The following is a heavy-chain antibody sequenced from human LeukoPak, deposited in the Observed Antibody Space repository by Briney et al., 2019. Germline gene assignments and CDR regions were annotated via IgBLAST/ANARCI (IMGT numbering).Heavy chain of an antibody. CDR3: AKQLGYCSDGSCYFPY. Sequence: GGSLRLSCAASGFTFSSSAMSWVRQAPGKGLEWVSAISNNGGYTYYADSVQGWFTISRDNSKSTLCLQMNSLRAEDTAVYYCAKQLGYCSDGSCYFPYWGQGTLVTVSS. J-gene: IGHJ4*02. CDR1: GFTFSSSA. D-gene: IGHD2-15*01. CDR2: ISNNGGYT. V-gene: IGHV3-23*01.